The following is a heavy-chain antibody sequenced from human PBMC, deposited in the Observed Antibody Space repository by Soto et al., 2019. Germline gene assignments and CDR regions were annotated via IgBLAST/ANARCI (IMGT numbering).Heavy chain of an antibody. Sequence: EGQLLESGGGLVQPGGSLRLSCTASGFTFSSYAMSWVRQVPGKGLEWVSPVSGSGGSTYHADSVKGGFSISRDNSKDTLYLRMNSLRAEDTALYYFAKVGGPYGGNGKYWGQGTLVTVSS. CDR2: VSGSGGST. CDR1: GFTFSSYA. CDR3: AKVGGPYGGNGKY. D-gene: IGHD4-17*01. J-gene: IGHJ4*02. V-gene: IGHV3-23*01.